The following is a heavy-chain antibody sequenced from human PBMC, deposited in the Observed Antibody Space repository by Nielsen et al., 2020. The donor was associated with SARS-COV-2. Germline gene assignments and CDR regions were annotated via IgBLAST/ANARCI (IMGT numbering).Heavy chain of an antibody. J-gene: IGHJ3*01. Sequence: GGSLRLSCVVSGFRFSDHYMDWVRQAPGKGLEWVGRTRNKANNYITEYAASVKGRFTISRDNSKNTLYLQMSGLRSDDTAVYYCVKPSGFNVGSLPTANRDFVWGQGTMVTVSS. CDR1: GFRFSDHY. V-gene: IGHV3-72*01. CDR3: VKPSGFNVGSLPTANRDFV. D-gene: IGHD5-12*01. CDR2: TRNKANNYIT.